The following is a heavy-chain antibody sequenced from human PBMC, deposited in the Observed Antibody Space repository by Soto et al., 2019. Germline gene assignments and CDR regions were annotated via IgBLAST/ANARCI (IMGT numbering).Heavy chain of an antibody. CDR1: GYTFTSYG. V-gene: IGHV1-18*01. J-gene: IGHJ6*02. CDR2: ISAYNGNT. CDR3: ARACDFLSGYPGMDV. Sequence: ASVKVSCKASGYTFTSYGISWVRQAPGQGLEWMGWISAYNGNTNYAQKLQGRVTMTTDTSTSTAYMELRSLRSDDTAGYYCARACDFLSGYPGMDVWGQGTTVTVSS. D-gene: IGHD3-3*01.